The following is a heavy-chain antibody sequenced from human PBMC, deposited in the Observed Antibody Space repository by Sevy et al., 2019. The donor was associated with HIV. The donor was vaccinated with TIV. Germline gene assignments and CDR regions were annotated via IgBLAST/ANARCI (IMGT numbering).Heavy chain of an antibody. D-gene: IGHD2-2*01. CDR1: GYTLTELS. J-gene: IGHJ4*02. Sequence: ASVKVSCKVSGYTLTELSIHCVRQAPGKGLEWMGGFDEDGETIYAQKFQGRVTMTEDTSTDTAYMELSSLRSEDTAVYYCATDIVVGRDYWGQGTLVTVSS. CDR3: ATDIVVGRDY. CDR2: FDEDGET. V-gene: IGHV1-24*01.